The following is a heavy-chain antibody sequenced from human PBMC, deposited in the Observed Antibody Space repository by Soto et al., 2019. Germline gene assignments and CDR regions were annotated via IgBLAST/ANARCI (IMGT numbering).Heavy chain of an antibody. CDR1: GFAFSQYG. J-gene: IGHJ4*02. Sequence: WWSLRLYCTASGFAFSQYGMSWVRQAPGKGLEWVSSIRSFDYRTNYADSVKGRFTISRDNSKSTLSLQMNSLRAEDTAVYYCAKDVESGWYEAFDYWGPGTLVTVSS. CDR2: IRSFDYRT. V-gene: IGHV3-23*01. D-gene: IGHD6-19*01. CDR3: AKDVESGWYEAFDY.